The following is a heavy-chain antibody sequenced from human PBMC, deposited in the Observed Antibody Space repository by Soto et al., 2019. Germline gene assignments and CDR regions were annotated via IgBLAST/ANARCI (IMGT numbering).Heavy chain of an antibody. J-gene: IGHJ5*01. CDR2: IVHDGSED. V-gene: IGHV3-33*01. D-gene: IGHD5-12*01. Sequence: QVQLVESGGGVVQPGRSLTISCEASGFAFNGHGMHWVRQAPGKGLEWVAVIVHDGSEDFYADSVRGRFTIARDNSKNVLYLEMNSLRVEDTAVYYCARDDLYEDNGLDSWGQGTLVTVSP. CDR1: GFAFNGHG. CDR3: ARDDLYEDNGLDS.